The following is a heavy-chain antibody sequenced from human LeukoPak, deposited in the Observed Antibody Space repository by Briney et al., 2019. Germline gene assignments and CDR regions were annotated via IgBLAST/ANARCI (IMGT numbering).Heavy chain of an antibody. CDR3: ARLHSVEWLVHDALDI. J-gene: IGHJ3*02. CDR1: GGSISSDY. CDR2: IYYSGST. Sequence: PSETLSLTCTVCGGSISSDYWSWIRQPPGKGLEWIGHIYYSGSTNYNPSLKSRVTISVDTSKNQISLKLSYVTAADTAVYYCARLHSVEWLVHDALDIWGQGTMVTVSS. V-gene: IGHV4-59*08. D-gene: IGHD6-19*01.